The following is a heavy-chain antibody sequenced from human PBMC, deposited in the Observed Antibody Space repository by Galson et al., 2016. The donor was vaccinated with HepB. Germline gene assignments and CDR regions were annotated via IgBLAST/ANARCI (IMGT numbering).Heavy chain of an antibody. V-gene: IGHV2-5*01. CDR1: GFSLSTSGVG. CDR3: AHRRAFCTDDCSSFYFDH. Sequence: PALVKPTQTLTLTCSLSGFSLSTSGVGVGWIRQPPGKALEWLALFYWNDDKRYSPSLKGRLTITKDTSKNQVVLTMTNVVPVDTATYYCAHRRAFCTDDCSSFYFDHWGPGMLVTVSS. J-gene: IGHJ4*02. CDR2: FYWNDDK. D-gene: IGHD2-8*01.